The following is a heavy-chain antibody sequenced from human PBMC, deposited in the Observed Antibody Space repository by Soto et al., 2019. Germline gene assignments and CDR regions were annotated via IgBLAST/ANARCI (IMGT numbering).Heavy chain of an antibody. Sequence: QVQLVESGGGVVQPGSSLRLSCATSGFTFSHHAMHWVRQAPGKGLQWVAQIWHDGSVKNYADSMKGRFTISRDSPKNTLFLQMNRLRVEVTAVYYCARDGQQLAPYAFDIWGQGTLVIVSS. CDR3: ARDGQQLAPYAFDI. D-gene: IGHD6-13*01. CDR1: GFTFSHHA. V-gene: IGHV3-33*01. J-gene: IGHJ3*02. CDR2: IWHDGSVK.